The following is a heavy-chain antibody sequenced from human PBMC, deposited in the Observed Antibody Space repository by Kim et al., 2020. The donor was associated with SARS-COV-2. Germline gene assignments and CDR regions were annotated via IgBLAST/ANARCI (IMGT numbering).Heavy chain of an antibody. V-gene: IGHV3-23*01. CDR2: LNQYGSTI. Sequence: GGSLRLSCEASGFTFSHHAMNWVRQAPGKGLEWVSGLNQYGSTIIYADSVKGRFTISRDNSKNTLYLQMNSLRVEDTAKYYCARGSCSTTTCFRFDSWGRGTLVTVSS. CDR1: GFTFSHHA. CDR3: ARGSCSTTTCFRFDS. J-gene: IGHJ4*02. D-gene: IGHD2-2*01.